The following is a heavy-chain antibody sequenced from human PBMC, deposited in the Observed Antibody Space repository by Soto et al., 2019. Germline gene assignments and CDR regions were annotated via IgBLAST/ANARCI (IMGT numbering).Heavy chain of an antibody. CDR2: INPNSGGT. CDR1: GYTFTGYY. J-gene: IGHJ3*02. V-gene: IGHV1-2*04. Sequence: ASVKVSCKASGYTFTGYYMHWVRQAPGQGLEWMGWINPNSGGTNYAQKFQGWVTMTRDTSISTAYMEPSRLRSDDTAVYYCARNSIPAAAHHLQSDAFDIWGQGTMVTVSS. CDR3: ARNSIPAAAHHLQSDAFDI. D-gene: IGHD6-13*01.